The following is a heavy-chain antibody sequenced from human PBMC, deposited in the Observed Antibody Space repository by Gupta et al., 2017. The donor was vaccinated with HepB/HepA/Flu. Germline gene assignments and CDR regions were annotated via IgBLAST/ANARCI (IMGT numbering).Heavy chain of an antibody. V-gene: IGHV1-2*02. CDR3: ARDRNWGSDY. J-gene: IGHJ4*02. D-gene: IGHD7-27*01. Sequence: QVQLVQSGAEVKKPGASVKVSCKASGYTFTGYYMHWVRQAPGQGLEWMGWINSNSGGTNDAQKFQGRVTMTRDTSISTAYMELSRLRSDDTAMYYCARDRNWGSDYWGQGTLVTVSS. CDR2: INSNSGGT. CDR1: GYTFTGYY.